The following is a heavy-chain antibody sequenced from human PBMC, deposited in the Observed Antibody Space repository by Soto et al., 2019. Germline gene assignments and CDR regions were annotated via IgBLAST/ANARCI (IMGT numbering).Heavy chain of an antibody. J-gene: IGHJ5*02. D-gene: IGHD2-2*01. CDR1: GGSFSGYY. Sequence: SETLSLTCAVYGGSFSGYYWSWIRQPPGKGLEWIGYIYNSGSTYYEPSLRSRLTISEDLSKNQLSLRLTAVTAADTAVYYCARGVDTMAFDHWGQGTLVTVSS. CDR3: ARGVDTMAFDH. CDR2: IYNSGST. V-gene: IGHV4-34*01.